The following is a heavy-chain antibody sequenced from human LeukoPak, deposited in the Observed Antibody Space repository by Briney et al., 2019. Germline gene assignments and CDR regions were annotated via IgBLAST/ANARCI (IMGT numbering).Heavy chain of an antibody. Sequence: PSETLSLTCTVSGGSISSSSYYWGWIRQPPGKGLEWIGSIYYSGSTYYNPSLKSRVTISVDTSKNQFSLKLSSVTAADTAVYYCARANGIAAAAYYFDYWGQGTLVTVSS. D-gene: IGHD6-13*01. CDR3: ARANGIAAAAYYFDY. CDR1: GGSISSSSYY. V-gene: IGHV4-39*07. CDR2: IYYSGST. J-gene: IGHJ4*02.